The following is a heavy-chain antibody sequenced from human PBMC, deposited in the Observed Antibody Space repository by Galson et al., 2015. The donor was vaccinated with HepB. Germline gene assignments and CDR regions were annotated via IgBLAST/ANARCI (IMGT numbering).Heavy chain of an antibody. CDR1: GFTFSDYY. Sequence: SLRLSCAASGFTFSDYYMSWIRQVPGKGLEWVSYISSSSSTIYYADSVKGRFTISRDNAKNSLYLQMNSLRAEDTAVYYCARGRGYCSSTSCRVDPWGQGTLVTVSS. V-gene: IGHV3-11*04. CDR2: ISSSSSTI. D-gene: IGHD2-2*01. J-gene: IGHJ5*02. CDR3: ARGRGYCSSTSCRVDP.